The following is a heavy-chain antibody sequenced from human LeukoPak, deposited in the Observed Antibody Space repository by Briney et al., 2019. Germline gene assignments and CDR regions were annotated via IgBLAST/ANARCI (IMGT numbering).Heavy chain of an antibody. CDR3: ARGGDTAMAKSDY. CDR1: GFTFSSFG. Sequence: GRSLRLSCAASGFTFSSFGMNWVRQAPGKGPEWVSSISSSSSYIYYADSVKGRFTISRDNAKNSLYLQMNSLRAEDTAVYYCARGGDTAMAKSDYWGQGTLVTVSS. V-gene: IGHV3-21*01. J-gene: IGHJ4*02. CDR2: ISSSSSYI. D-gene: IGHD5-18*01.